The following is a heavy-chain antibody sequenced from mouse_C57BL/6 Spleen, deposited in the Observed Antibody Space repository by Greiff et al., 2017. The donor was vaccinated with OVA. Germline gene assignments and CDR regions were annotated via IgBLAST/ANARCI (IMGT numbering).Heavy chain of an antibody. CDR2: IYPGSGST. Sequence: VQLQQSGAELVKPGASVKLSCKASGYTFTEYTIHWVKQRPGQGLEWIGWIYPGSGSTKYNEKFKDKATLTADKSSSTVYMELSRVTSEDSAVYFCARHEEEGYSNYWYFDVWGTGTTVTVSS. D-gene: IGHD2-5*01. CDR1: GYTFTEYT. V-gene: IGHV1-62-2*01. CDR3: ARHEEEGYSNYWYFDV. J-gene: IGHJ1*03.